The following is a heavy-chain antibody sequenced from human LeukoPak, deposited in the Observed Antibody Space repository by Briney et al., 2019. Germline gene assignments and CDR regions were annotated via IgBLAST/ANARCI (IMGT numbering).Heavy chain of an antibody. CDR1: EDTFTYYH. CDR3: ATEAPRSYYFDY. CDR2: VYATGGTT. J-gene: IGHJ4*02. V-gene: IGHV1-46*01. Sequence: ASVKVSCKASEDTFTYYHIHWVRQAPGQGVEWMGAVYATGGTTINTQNFQGRVTMTRDTSAGTVYMELSSLRFEDTAMFYCATEAPRSYYFDYWGQGILVTVSS.